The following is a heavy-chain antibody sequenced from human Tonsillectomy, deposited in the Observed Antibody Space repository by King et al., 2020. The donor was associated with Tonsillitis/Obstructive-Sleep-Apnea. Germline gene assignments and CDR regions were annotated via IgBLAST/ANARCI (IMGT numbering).Heavy chain of an antibody. V-gene: IGHV4-59*01. Sequence: QLQESGPGLVKPSGTLSLTCTVSGGSLITYYWTWIPQSPGKGLEWIGYIYYSGSTKSNPSLKIRITISVYTSENQFSLKLSSVTAAAAAVYYCARSRTPFYYHYGMDVWGQGTTVTVSS. CDR2: IYYSGST. CDR3: ARSRTPFYYHYGMDV. J-gene: IGHJ6*02. CDR1: GGSLITYY.